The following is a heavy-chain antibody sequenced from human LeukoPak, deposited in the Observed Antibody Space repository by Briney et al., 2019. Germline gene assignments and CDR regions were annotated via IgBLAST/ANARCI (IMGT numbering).Heavy chain of an antibody. CDR1: GASISSYY. V-gene: IGHV4-59*01. D-gene: IGHD4-17*01. J-gene: IGHJ4*02. CDR2: IFYTGST. Sequence: SETLSLTCTVSGASISSYYWSWIRQPPGEGLEWFGYIFYTGSTNYNPSLESRLTISVATSQNRFSLKLSSVSAADTAVYYCARAAAVTSRGLSFFDYWGQGSLVTVSS. CDR3: ARAAAVTSRGLSFFDY.